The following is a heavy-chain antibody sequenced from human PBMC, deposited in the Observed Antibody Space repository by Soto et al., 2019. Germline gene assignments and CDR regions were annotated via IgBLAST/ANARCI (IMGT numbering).Heavy chain of an antibody. V-gene: IGHV4-34*01. J-gene: IGHJ4*02. D-gene: IGHD1-1*01. Sequence: QVQLQQWGAGLLKPSETLSLTCAVYGGSFSGYYWSWIRQAPGKGLEWIGEINHSGSTNYNPSLKSRVTISVDTSKNQFSLKLSSVTAADTAVYYCAKTLEMATTLFDYCGQGTLVTVSS. CDR2: INHSGST. CDR1: GGSFSGYY. CDR3: AKTLEMATTLFDY.